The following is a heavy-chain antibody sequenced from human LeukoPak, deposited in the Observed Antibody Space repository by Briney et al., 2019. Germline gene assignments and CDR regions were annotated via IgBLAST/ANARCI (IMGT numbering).Heavy chain of an antibody. CDR2: INHSGST. CDR3: ARDGDYYDSSAKGDY. CDR1: GGSFSGYY. Sequence: SETLSLTCAVYGGSFSGYYWSWIRQPPGKGLEWIGEINHSGSTNYNPSLKSRVTISVDTSKNQFSLKLSSVTAADTAVYYCARDGDYYDSSAKGDYWGQGTLVTVSS. D-gene: IGHD3-22*01. J-gene: IGHJ4*02. V-gene: IGHV4-34*01.